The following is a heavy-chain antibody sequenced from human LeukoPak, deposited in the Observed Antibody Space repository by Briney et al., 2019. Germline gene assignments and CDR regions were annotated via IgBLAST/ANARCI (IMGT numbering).Heavy chain of an antibody. J-gene: IGHJ4*02. Sequence: SSETLSLTCTVSGGPISSSSYYWGWIRQPPGKGLEWIGSIYYSGSTYYNPSLKSRVTISVDTSKNQFSLKLSSVTAADTAVYYCARRGDYFRYFDYWGQGTLVTVSS. CDR1: GGPISSSSYY. CDR3: ARRGDYFRYFDY. V-gene: IGHV4-39*01. D-gene: IGHD4-17*01. CDR2: IYYSGST.